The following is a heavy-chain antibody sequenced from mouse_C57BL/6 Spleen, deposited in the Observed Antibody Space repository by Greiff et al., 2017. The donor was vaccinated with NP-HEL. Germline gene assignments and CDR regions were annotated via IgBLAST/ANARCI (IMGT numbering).Heavy chain of an antibody. CDR3: AREGPGFAY. CDR2: IYPSDSYT. CDR1: GYTFTSYW. V-gene: IGHV1-59*01. J-gene: IGHJ3*01. Sequence: QVQLQQPGAELVRPGTSVKLSCKASGYTFTSYWMHWVKQRPGQGLEWIGVIYPSDSYTNYNQKFKGKATLTVDTSSSTAYMQLSRLTYEDSAVYYCAREGPGFAYWGQGTLVTVSA.